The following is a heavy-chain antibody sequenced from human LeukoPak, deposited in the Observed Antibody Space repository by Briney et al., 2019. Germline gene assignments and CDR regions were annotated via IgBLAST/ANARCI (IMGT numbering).Heavy chain of an antibody. CDR1: GFTFSSYA. J-gene: IGHJ4*02. V-gene: IGHV3-23*01. Sequence: PGGSLRLSCAASGFTFSSYAMSWVRQAPGKGLEWVSAISGSGGSTYYADSVKGRFTISRDNSKNTLYLQMNSLRAEDTAVYYCAKVVLGVPAAIPLFDYWGQGTLVTVSS. CDR2: ISGSGGST. CDR3: AKVVLGVPAAIPLFDY. D-gene: IGHD2-2*01.